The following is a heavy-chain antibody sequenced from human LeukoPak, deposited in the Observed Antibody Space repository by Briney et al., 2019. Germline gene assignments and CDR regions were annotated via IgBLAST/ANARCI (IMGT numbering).Heavy chain of an antibody. D-gene: IGHD1-1*01. CDR2: IHPGDSDT. V-gene: IGHV5-51*01. CDR3: ARRSWGNWYFDY. Sequence: PGESLKISCKSSGYSFTNNWIGWVRQMPGKGLEWMGIIHPGDSDTRYSPSFQGQVTISADKSISTAYLQWSSLKASDTAMYYCARRSWGNWYFDYWGQGTLVTVSS. J-gene: IGHJ4*02. CDR1: GYSFTNNW.